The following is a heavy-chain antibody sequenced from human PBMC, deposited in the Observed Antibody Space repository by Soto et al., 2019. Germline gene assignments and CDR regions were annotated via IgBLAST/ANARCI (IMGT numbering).Heavy chain of an antibody. CDR1: GFTFRSYA. D-gene: IGHD3-3*01. J-gene: IGHJ4*02. V-gene: IGHV3-30*03. CDR2: ISGDGSDK. CDR3: ARDSYDDPDLCFDY. Sequence: WGSLRLSCTASGFTFRSYAMHWFRQAPGKGLEWVAVISGDGSDKYYADSMKGRFTISRDKSKNTLYLQMNTLSAEDTAVYYCARDSYDDPDLCFDYRGKGSLVTVAS.